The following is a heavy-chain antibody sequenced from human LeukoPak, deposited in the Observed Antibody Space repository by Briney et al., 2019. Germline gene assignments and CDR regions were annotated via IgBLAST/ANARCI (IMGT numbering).Heavy chain of an antibody. CDR2: FDPEDGET. J-gene: IGHJ5*02. CDR1: GYTFTSYA. Sequence: ASVKVSCKASGYTFTSYAMNWVRQAPGQGLEWMGGFDPEDGETIYAQKFQGRVTMTEDTSTDTAYMELSSLRSEDTAVYYCATMEDYGDHNWFDPWGQRTLVTVSS. CDR3: ATMEDYGDHNWFDP. V-gene: IGHV1-24*01. D-gene: IGHD4-17*01.